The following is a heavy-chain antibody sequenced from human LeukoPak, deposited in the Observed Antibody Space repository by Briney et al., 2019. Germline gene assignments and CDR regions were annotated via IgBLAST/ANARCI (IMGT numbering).Heavy chain of an antibody. CDR3: ARREKFSWFDP. V-gene: IGHV4-59*01. Sequence: PSETLSLTCTVSGGSISSYYWSWIRQPPGKGLEWIGYIYYSGSTNYNPSLKSRVTISVDTSKNQFSLKLSSVTAADTAVYYCARREKFSWFDPWGQGTLVTVSS. CDR2: IYYSGST. CDR1: GGSISSYY. J-gene: IGHJ5*02.